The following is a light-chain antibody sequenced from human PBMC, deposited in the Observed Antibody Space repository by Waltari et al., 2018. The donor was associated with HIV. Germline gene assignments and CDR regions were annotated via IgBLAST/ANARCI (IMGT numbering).Light chain of an antibody. CDR1: QSVSNN. J-gene: IGKJ5*01. CDR3: QQYENWPPIT. Sequence: EIVLTQSPATLSLSPGERATLSCGASQSVSNNYLAWYQQKPGQAPRLLIYGAYGRAAGIPARFSGSGSGTEFTLTISSLQSEDFAVYYCQQYENWPPITFGQGTRLEIK. CDR2: GAY. V-gene: IGKV3D-15*01.